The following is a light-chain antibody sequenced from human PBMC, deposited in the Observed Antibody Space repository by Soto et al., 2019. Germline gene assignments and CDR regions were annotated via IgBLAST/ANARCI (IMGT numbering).Light chain of an antibody. CDR2: GAS. J-gene: IGKJ3*01. CDR1: QSVSSSY. CDR3: LQYDTSPFT. V-gene: IGKV3-20*01. Sequence: EIVLTQSPGTLSLSPGERATLSCRASQSVSSSYLAWYQQEPGQTPRLLIYGASNRATGIPDRFSGSGSGTDLTLTISRLEPEDFAVYYCLQYDTSPFTFGPGTKVDIK.